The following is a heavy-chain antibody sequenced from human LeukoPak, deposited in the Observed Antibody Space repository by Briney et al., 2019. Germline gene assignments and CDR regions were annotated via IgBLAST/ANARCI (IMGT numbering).Heavy chain of an antibody. Sequence: GGSLRLSCAASGFAFRNYWMSWVRQAPGTGLEWVANIKQDGSDRNYVTSVRGRFTISRDNAESSLYLQMNSLRAEDTAVYYCVRNLAVAGTCFDSWGQGTLVTVSS. CDR3: VRNLAVAGTCFDS. CDR2: IKQDGSDR. V-gene: IGHV3-7*03. J-gene: IGHJ4*02. CDR1: GFAFRNYW. D-gene: IGHD6-19*01.